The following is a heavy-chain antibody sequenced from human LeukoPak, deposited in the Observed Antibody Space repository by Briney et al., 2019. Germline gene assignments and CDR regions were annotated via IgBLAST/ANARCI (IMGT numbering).Heavy chain of an antibody. Sequence: GGSLRLSCAASGFTFSSYEMNWVRQAPGKGLEWVSYISSSGSAIYYADSVTGRITISRDNAKNSLYLQMNSLRAEDTAIYYCARQLYDPHAACLDSWGQGTLVTVSS. V-gene: IGHV3-48*03. D-gene: IGHD3-3*01. CDR1: GFTFSSYE. CDR3: ARQLYDPHAACLDS. J-gene: IGHJ4*02. CDR2: ISSSGSAI.